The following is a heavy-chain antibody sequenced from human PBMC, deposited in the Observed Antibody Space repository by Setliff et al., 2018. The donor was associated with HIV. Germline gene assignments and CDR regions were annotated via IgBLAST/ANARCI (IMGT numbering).Heavy chain of an antibody. CDR1: GGSMRSSGYS. D-gene: IGHD6-13*01. V-gene: IGHV4-30-2*01. Sequence: SETLSLTCAVSGGSMRSSGYSWTWIRQAPGKGLEWVGYIYYNGNAYYNPSLKSRVTISVDRSKNQFSLKVSSVTAADTAVYYCARILVAAAGTGFDPWGQGILVTVSS. J-gene: IGHJ5*02. CDR3: ARILVAAAGTGFDP. CDR2: IYYNGNA.